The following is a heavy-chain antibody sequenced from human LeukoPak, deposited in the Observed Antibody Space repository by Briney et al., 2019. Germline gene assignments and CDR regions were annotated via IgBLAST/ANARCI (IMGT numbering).Heavy chain of an antibody. J-gene: IGHJ4*02. CDR3: ARTSARVRGVTHFDY. Sequence: SETLSLTCTVSGGSISSYSYYWAWIRQPPGKGLEWIASIYFSGSTYYNPSLKSRVTISVDTSKNQFSLKLSSVTAADTAVYYCARTSARVRGVTHFDYWGQGTLVTVSS. D-gene: IGHD3-10*01. CDR1: GGSISSYSYY. V-gene: IGHV4-39*07. CDR2: IYFSGST.